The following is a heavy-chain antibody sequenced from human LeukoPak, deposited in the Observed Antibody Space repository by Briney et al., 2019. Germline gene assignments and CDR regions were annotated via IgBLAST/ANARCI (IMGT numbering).Heavy chain of an antibody. CDR3: ATLAENRDSGYYFDS. CDR2: INSDGSST. CDR1: GLTFSSYW. Sequence: GGSLRLSCAASGLTFSSYWMHWVRQVPRKGLVWVSRINSDGSSTTYADSVKGRFTISRDNAKSTLYLQMNSLRAEDTAVYYCATLAENRDSGYYFDSWGQGTLVTVSS. D-gene: IGHD3-10*01. J-gene: IGHJ4*02. V-gene: IGHV3-74*01.